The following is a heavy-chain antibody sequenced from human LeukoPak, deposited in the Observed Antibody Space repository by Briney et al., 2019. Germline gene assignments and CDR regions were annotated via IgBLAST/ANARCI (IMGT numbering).Heavy chain of an antibody. V-gene: IGHV3-23*01. CDR1: GFTFSSNV. Sequence: PSGGSLRLSCVASGFTFSSNVMRWVRQAPGKGLEWVSVISGSGGRTHYADSVKGRFTISRDNSKNTLYLQMNSLKTEDTAVYYCTTGGYGGQFDYWGQGTLVTVSS. D-gene: IGHD5-12*01. J-gene: IGHJ4*02. CDR3: TTGGYGGQFDY. CDR2: ISGSGGRT.